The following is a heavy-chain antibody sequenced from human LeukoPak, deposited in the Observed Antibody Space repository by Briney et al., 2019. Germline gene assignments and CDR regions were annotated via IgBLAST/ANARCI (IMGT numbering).Heavy chain of an antibody. Sequence: KSSETLSLTCAVSGGSISSSNWWSWVRQPPGKGLEWIGEIYHSGSTNYNPSLKSRVTISVDKSKNQFSLKLSSVTAADTAVYYCARTNPGGPATFDYWGQGTLVTVSS. CDR1: GGSISSSNW. D-gene: IGHD2-8*02. CDR2: IYHSGST. V-gene: IGHV4-4*02. J-gene: IGHJ4*02. CDR3: ARTNPGGPATFDY.